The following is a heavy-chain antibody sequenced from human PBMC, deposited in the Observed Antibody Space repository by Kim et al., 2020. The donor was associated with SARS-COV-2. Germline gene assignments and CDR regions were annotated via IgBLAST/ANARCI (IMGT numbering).Heavy chain of an antibody. V-gene: IGHV3-7*01. CDR2: IREGGSET. J-gene: IGHJ5*02. Sequence: GGSLRLSCAASGFTFSSFWMNWVRQAPGKGLEWVASIREGGSETYFVDSVKGRFTISRDNSKNSLYLQMNSLRAEDTAVYYCASGTTISSCGQGTLVTVSS. CDR3: ASGTTISS. D-gene: IGHD1-7*01. CDR1: GFTFSSFW.